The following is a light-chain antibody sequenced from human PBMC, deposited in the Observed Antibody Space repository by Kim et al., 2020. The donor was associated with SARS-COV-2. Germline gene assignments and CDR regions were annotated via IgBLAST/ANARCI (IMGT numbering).Light chain of an antibody. J-gene: IGLJ3*02. Sequence: RQTATITCTGNSNNVGFQGAVWLQQHQGHPPQLLSYRNNKRPSGISERFSASRSGNTASLTITGLQPEDEADYYCSAWDSSLTGWVFGGGTQLTVL. CDR1: SNNVGFQG. CDR3: SAWDSSLTGWV. CDR2: RNN. V-gene: IGLV10-54*04.